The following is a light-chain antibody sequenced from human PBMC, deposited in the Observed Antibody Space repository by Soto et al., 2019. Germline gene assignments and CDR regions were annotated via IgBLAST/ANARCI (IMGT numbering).Light chain of an antibody. J-gene: IGKJ1*01. CDR1: QSVSSNY. CDR3: QQYGSSSWT. Sequence: EIVLTQSPGTLALSPGERATLSCRARQSVSSNYLAWYQQKPGQAPRLLIYSASSRATGIPDRFSGSGSGTDFILTISRLEPEDFAVYYCQQYGSSSWTFGQGTKVDIK. V-gene: IGKV3-20*01. CDR2: SAS.